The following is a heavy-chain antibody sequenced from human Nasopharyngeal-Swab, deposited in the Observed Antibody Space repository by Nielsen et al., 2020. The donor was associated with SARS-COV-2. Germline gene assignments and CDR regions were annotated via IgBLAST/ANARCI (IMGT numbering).Heavy chain of an antibody. V-gene: IGHV3-33*01. CDR2: IWYDGSNK. CDR3: ARVPGDTAMASDY. D-gene: IGHD5-18*01. Sequence: VRQAPGKGLEWVAVIWYDGSNKYYADSVKGRFTISRDNSKKTLYLQMNSLRAEDTAVYYCARVPGDTAMASDYWGQGTLVTVSS. J-gene: IGHJ4*02.